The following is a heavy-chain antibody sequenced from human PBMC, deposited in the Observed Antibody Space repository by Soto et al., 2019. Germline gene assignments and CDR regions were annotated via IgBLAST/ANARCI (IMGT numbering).Heavy chain of an antibody. V-gene: IGHV3-23*01. CDR3: AKFSHDSSGYSRY. Sequence: GGSLRLSCAASGFTFSSYAMSWVRQAPVKGLEWVSAISGSGGSTYYADSVKGRFTISRDNSKNTLYLQMNSLRAEDTAVYYCAKFSHDSSGYSRYWGQGTLVTVSS. D-gene: IGHD3-22*01. CDR2: ISGSGGST. CDR1: GFTFSSYA. J-gene: IGHJ4*02.